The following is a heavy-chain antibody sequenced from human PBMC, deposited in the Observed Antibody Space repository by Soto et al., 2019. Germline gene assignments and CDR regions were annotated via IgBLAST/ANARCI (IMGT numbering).Heavy chain of an antibody. CDR3: GRRVAVAGTSVNYYYGMDV. J-gene: IGHJ6*02. V-gene: IGHV1-69*13. CDR1: GGTFSSDA. D-gene: IGHD6-19*01. CDR2: IIPIFGTA. Sequence: SVKVSCKASGGTFSSDAISWVRQAPGHGLEWMGGIIPIFGTANCAQKFQGRVTITADESTSTAYMELSSLRSEGTAVYYCGRRVAVAGTSVNYYYGMDVWGQGTTVTVCS.